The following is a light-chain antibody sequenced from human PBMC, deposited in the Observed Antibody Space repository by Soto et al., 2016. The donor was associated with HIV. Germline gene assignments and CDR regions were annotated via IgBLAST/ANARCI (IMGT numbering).Light chain of an antibody. CDR3: QSYDNRVI. CDR2: QDT. V-gene: IGLV3-1*01. CDR1: KLGDKY. J-gene: IGLJ2*01. Sequence: SYELTQPPSVSVSPGQTASITCSGDKLGDKYACWYQQKPGQSPVVVIFQDTKRPSGIPERFSGSYSGNTATLTISGTQAMDEADYYCQSYDNRVIFGGGTKLTVL.